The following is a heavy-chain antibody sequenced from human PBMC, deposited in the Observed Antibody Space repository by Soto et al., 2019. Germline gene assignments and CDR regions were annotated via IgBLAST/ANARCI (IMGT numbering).Heavy chain of an antibody. J-gene: IGHJ4*02. Sequence: QVQLVESGGGVVQPGRSLRLSCAASGFTFSSYAMHWVRQAPGKGLEWVAVISYDGSNKYYADSVKGRFTISRGNSKNTLYLQMNSLRAEDTAVYYCARDPYYYDSSGYYYPDYWGQGTLVTVSS. CDR2: ISYDGSNK. V-gene: IGHV3-30-3*01. D-gene: IGHD3-22*01. CDR1: GFTFSSYA. CDR3: ARDPYYYDSSGYYYPDY.